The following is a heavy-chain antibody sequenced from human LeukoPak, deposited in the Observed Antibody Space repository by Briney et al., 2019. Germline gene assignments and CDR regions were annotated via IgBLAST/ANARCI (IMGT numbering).Heavy chain of an antibody. D-gene: IGHD4-17*01. J-gene: IGHJ4*02. Sequence: GASVKVSCKASGGTFSSYAISWVRQAPGQGLEWMGGIIPIFGTANYAQKLQGRVTMTTDTSTSTAYMELRSLRSDDTAVYYCARDIDPNYGDSYLDYWGQGTLVTVSS. CDR3: ARDIDPNYGDSYLDY. CDR1: GGTFSSYA. V-gene: IGHV1-69*05. CDR2: IIPIFGTA.